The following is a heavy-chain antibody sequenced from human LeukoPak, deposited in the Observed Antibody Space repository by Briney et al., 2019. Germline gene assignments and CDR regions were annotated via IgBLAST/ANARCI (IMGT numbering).Heavy chain of an antibody. V-gene: IGHV3-23*01. J-gene: IGHJ4*02. CDR1: GFTLSAYA. CDR3: AKEREMATRYYFDY. CDR2: IGSDNKP. D-gene: IGHD5-24*01. Sequence: GGSLRLSCEASGFTLSAYAMTWVRQAPGKGLEWVSSIGSDNKPHYSESVKGRFSVSRDNSKNTLYLHMNSLRAEDTAVYYCAKEREMATRYYFDYWGQGTLVTVSS.